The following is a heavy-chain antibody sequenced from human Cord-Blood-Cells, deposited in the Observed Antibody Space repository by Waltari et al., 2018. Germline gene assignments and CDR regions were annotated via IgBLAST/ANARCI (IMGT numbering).Heavy chain of an antibody. V-gene: IGHV1-69*06. CDR1: GGCFSSYA. CDR3: ARGGHCSGGSCYWYFDL. Sequence: QVQLVQSGAEVKKPGSSVKVSCKASGGCFSSYALSWVGQAAGGGLDWKGGSIPIFCTANYAQKFQGRVTITADKSTSTAYMELSSLRSEDTAVYYCARGGHCSGGSCYWYFDLWGRGTLVTVSS. CDR2: SIPIFCTA. J-gene: IGHJ2*01. D-gene: IGHD2-15*01.